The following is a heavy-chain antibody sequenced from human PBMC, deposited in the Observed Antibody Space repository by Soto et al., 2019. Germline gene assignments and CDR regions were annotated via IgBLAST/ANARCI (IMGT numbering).Heavy chain of an antibody. D-gene: IGHD2-15*01. CDR3: ARKGAVVVPAAKTVGPSKPYCSGGSCYPYYYYGMDV. V-gene: IGHV1-69*13. Sequence: GASVKVSCKASGGTFSSYAISWVRQAPGQGLEWMGGIIPIFCTANYAQKFQGRVTITADESTSTAYMELSSLRSEDTAVYYCARKGAVVVPAAKTVGPSKPYCSGGSCYPYYYYGMDVWGQGTTVTVSS. J-gene: IGHJ6*02. CDR1: GGTFSSYA. CDR2: IIPIFCTA.